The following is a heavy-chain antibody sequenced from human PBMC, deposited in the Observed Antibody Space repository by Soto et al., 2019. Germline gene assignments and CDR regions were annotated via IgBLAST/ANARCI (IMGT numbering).Heavy chain of an antibody. CDR2: IYYSGST. Sequence: SETLSLTCTVSGGSISSGDYYWSWIRQPPGKGLEWIGYIYYSGSTYYNPSLKSRVTISLDTSRNQFSLKLNSLTAADTAVYYCARKYSSSWYDYWGQGALVTVSS. D-gene: IGHD6-13*01. CDR1: GGSISSGDYY. J-gene: IGHJ4*02. CDR3: ARKYSSSWYDY. V-gene: IGHV4-30-4*01.